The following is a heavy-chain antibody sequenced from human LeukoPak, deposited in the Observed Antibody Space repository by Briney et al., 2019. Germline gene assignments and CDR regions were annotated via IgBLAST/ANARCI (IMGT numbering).Heavy chain of an antibody. D-gene: IGHD5-18*01. V-gene: IGHV3-21*01. J-gene: IGHJ4*02. CDR1: VFTFSSYA. Sequence: GGSLRLSCAASVFTFSSYAMSWVRQAPGKGLEWVSSISSSSSYIYYADSVKGRFTISRDNAKNSLYLQMNSLRAEDTAVYYCARVGGYSYGTWIDYWGQGTLVTVS. CDR3: ARVGGYSYGTWIDY. CDR2: ISSSSSYI.